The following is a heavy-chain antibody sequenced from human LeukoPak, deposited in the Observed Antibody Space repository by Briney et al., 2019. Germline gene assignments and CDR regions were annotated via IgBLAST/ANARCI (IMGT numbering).Heavy chain of an antibody. CDR2: IIPIFGTA. D-gene: IGHD3-9*01. J-gene: IGHJ4*02. CDR1: GGTFSSYA. V-gene: IGHV1-69*13. Sequence: ASVKVSCKASGGTFSSYAISWVRQAPGQGLEWMGGIIPIFGTANYAQKFQGRVTITADESTSTAYMELRSLRSDDTAVYYCARDGNILTGYSDYWGQGTLVTVSS. CDR3: ARDGNILTGYSDY.